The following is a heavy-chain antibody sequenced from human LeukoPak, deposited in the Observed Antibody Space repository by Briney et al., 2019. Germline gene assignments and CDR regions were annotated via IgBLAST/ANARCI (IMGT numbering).Heavy chain of an antibody. V-gene: IGHV4-34*01. CDR3: ARGTYYYDSSGYYSNWFDP. Sequence: PSETLSLTGAANVGSFRGYYWSWIRQPPGKGLNWIGEINHSGSTNYNPSLKSRVTISVDTSKNQFSLKLSSVTAADTAVYYCARGTYYYDSSGYYSNWFDPWGQGTLVTVSS. D-gene: IGHD3-22*01. CDR1: VGSFRGYY. J-gene: IGHJ5*02. CDR2: INHSGST.